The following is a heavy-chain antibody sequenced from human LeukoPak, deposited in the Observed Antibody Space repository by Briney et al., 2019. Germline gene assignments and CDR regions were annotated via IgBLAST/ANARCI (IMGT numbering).Heavy chain of an antibody. Sequence: GGSLRLSCAASGFTFSNAWMSWVRQAPGRVLEWVGRIKSKPDGGTTGYAAAEKGRLAISRDDPQNTLYRQMNILKTEDTAVYYCSTDHRDYFDYWGQGTLVTVSS. CDR2: IKSKPDGGTT. D-gene: IGHD5-24*01. CDR3: STDHRDYFDY. J-gene: IGHJ4*02. V-gene: IGHV3-15*01. CDR1: GFTFSNAW.